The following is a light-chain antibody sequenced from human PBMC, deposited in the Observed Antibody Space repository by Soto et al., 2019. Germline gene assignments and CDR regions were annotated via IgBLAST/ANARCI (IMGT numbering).Light chain of an antibody. CDR1: SSNIGAGYD. CDR3: QSYDSSLSAPV. J-gene: IGLJ1*01. Sequence: QSVLTQPPSVPGAPGQRVTISCTGSSSNIGAGYDVHWYQQLPGTAPKLLIYGNSNRPSGVPDRFSGSKSGTSASLAITGLQAEDEADYYCQSYDSSLSAPVFGTGTKITV. CDR2: GNS. V-gene: IGLV1-40*01.